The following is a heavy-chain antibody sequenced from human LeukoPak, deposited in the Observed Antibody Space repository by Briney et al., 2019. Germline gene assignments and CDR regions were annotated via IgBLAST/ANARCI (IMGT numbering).Heavy chain of an antibody. CDR1: GFTLSTFD. CDR3: ARADCSGSTCYLRHSWFDP. J-gene: IGHJ5*02. D-gene: IGHD2-2*01. V-gene: IGHV3-21*06. CDR2: ISTSSRYI. Sequence: GGSLILSCAASGFTLSTFDMNWVRQAPGKGLEWVSSISTSSRYIYYRDSVKGRFTISRDDAKNSLYLQMNSLTVEDTAVYYCARADCSGSTCYLRHSWFDPWGQGTLVTVSS.